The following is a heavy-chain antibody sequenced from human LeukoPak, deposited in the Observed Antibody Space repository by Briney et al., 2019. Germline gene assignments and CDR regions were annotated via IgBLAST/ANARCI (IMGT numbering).Heavy chain of an antibody. CDR3: AREVHRIQLLGWFDP. V-gene: IGHV1-69*05. J-gene: IGHJ5*02. CDR2: IIPIFGTA. CDR1: GGTFSSYA. D-gene: IGHD2-2*01. Sequence: SVKVSCKASGGTFSSYAISWVRQAPGQGLEWMGGIIPIFGTANYAQKFQGRVTITTDESTSTAYMELSSLRSEDTAVDYCAREVHRIQLLGWFDPWGQGTLVTVSS.